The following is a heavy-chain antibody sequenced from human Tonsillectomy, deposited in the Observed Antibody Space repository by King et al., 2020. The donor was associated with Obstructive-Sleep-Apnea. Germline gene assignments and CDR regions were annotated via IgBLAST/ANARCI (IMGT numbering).Heavy chain of an antibody. CDR3: TKGYYDTNEYYFDY. J-gene: IGHJ4*02. Sequence: EVQLVESGGGLVQPGRSLRLSCATSGFTFDDYAMHWVRQAPGKGLEWVSGISWNSGSIDYADSGKGRFTISRAKTKNSLYLQMNSLRPEDTALYYCTKGYYDTNEYYFDYWGQGTLVTVSS. CDR1: GFTFDDYA. CDR2: ISWNSGSI. D-gene: IGHD3-22*01. V-gene: IGHV3-9*01.